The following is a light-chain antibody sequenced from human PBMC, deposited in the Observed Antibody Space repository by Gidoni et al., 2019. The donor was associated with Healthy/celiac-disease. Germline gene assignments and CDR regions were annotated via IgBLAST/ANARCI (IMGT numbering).Light chain of an antibody. CDR2: KAS. CDR3: QQYNSYSRT. Sequence: DIQMTQSPSTLSASVGDRVTIPCRASHSISSWLPWYQQKPGKTPKLLIYKASSLESGVPSRFRGCGSGTEFTLTISSLQPDDFATYYCQQYNSYSRTFGQGTKVEIK. V-gene: IGKV1-5*03. CDR1: HSISSW. J-gene: IGKJ1*01.